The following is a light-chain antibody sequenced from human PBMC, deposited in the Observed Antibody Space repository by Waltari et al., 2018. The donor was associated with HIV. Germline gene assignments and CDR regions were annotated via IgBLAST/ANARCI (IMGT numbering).Light chain of an antibody. J-gene: IGLJ3*02. CDR2: EVS. Sequence: QSARTQPHHAPGSPGQSVTISCTGTRRVVGGYNYVSRSILHPGTARKLMIFEVSKRPSGVPDRFSGSKSVNTTSLTVSGLQAEDEADYYFSSFAGTNDLVFGGGTKLTVL. V-gene: IGLV2-8*01. CDR1: RRVVGGYNY. CDR3: SSFAGTNDLV.